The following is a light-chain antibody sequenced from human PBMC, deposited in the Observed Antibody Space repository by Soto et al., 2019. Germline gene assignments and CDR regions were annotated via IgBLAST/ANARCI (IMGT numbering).Light chain of an antibody. CDR2: GNS. V-gene: IGLV1-40*01. CDR3: QSYDSSLSGPVV. J-gene: IGLJ3*02. CDR1: SSNIGAGYD. Sequence: QSVLTQPPSVSGAPGQRVTISCTGSSSNIGAGYDVHWYQQLPGTAPKLLIYGNSNRPSGVPDRFSGSKSATSASLAITGLQAEDEVDYYCQSYDSSLSGPVVFGGGTQLTVL.